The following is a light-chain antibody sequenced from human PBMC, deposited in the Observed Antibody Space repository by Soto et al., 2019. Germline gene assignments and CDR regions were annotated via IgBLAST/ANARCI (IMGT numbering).Light chain of an antibody. CDR2: DAS. CDR3: QQRYNSPPT. Sequence: EILFTQSPATLSLSPGERGTLTCRASQYVSSFLAWYQQKAGQAPRILIYDASHRATGIPARFSGSGSGTDFTLTINRLEPEDFARYYCQQRYNSPPTFGQGTKVDIK. CDR1: QYVSSF. V-gene: IGKV3-11*01. J-gene: IGKJ1*01.